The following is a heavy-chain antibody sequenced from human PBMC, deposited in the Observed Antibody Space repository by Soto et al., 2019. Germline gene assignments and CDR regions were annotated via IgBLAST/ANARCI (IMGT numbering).Heavy chain of an antibody. V-gene: IGHV4-39*01. CDR1: GGSISSSSYY. CDR3: ASHSRDGYNDYDY. Sequence: PSETLSLTCTVSGGSISSSSYYWGWIRQPPGKGLEWIGSIYYSGSTYYNPSLKSRVTISVDTSKNQFSLKLSSVTAADTAVYYCASHSRDGYNDYDYWGQGTLVTVSS. J-gene: IGHJ4*02. D-gene: IGHD5-12*01. CDR2: IYYSGST.